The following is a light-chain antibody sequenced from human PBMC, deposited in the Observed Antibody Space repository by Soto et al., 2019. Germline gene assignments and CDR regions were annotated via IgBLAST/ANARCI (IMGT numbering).Light chain of an antibody. CDR1: RTISNY. J-gene: IGKJ5*01. Sequence: DIQKTPSPSSLSASVGDRVTLTFPESRTISNYLNWYQQKAGKAPKLLIYAASSLQSGVPSRFSGSGSGTDFTLTISSLQPEDFATYYCQQSYSTPLITFGQGTRLEIK. CDR3: QQSYSTPLIT. V-gene: IGKV1-39*01. CDR2: AAS.